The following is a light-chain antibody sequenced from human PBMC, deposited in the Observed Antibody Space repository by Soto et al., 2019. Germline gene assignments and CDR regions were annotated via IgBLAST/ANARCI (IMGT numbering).Light chain of an antibody. V-gene: IGKV3-15*01. CDR1: QSVSSN. Sequence: DIMLTQSPGTLSLSPGERATLSCRASQSVSSNLAWYQQKPGQAPRLLIYGASTRATGIPARFSGSGSGTEFTLTISSLQSEDFAVYYCQQYNNWWTFGQGTKVDIK. CDR3: QQYNNWWT. J-gene: IGKJ1*01. CDR2: GAS.